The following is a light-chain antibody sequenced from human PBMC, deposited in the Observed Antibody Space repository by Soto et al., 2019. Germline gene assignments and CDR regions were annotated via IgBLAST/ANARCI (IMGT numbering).Light chain of an antibody. CDR1: SSDIGGNNY. CDR3: SSNVGSYSDVV. Sequence: QSALTQPPSASGSPGQSVTISCTGTSSDIGGNNYVSWYQQHPGKAPKLMIYEVTKRPSGVSDRFSGSMSGNTASLTVSGLQAEDEADYYCSSNVGSYSDVVFGAGTKLTVL. J-gene: IGLJ2*01. CDR2: EVT. V-gene: IGLV2-8*01.